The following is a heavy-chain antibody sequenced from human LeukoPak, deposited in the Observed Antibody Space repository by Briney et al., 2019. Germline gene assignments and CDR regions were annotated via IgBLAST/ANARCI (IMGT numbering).Heavy chain of an antibody. V-gene: IGHV5-51*01. J-gene: IGHJ6*02. CDR1: GYSFTSYW. Sequence: GESLQISCQGSGYSFTSYWIGWVRQLPGKGLEWMGIIYPGDPDTRYSPSFQGQVTISADKSISTAYLQWSSLKASDTAMYYCARLPKRSYCSSTSCYYYYYGMDVWGQGTTVTVSS. CDR3: ARLPKRSYCSSTSCYYYYYGMDV. CDR2: IYPGDPDT. D-gene: IGHD2-2*01.